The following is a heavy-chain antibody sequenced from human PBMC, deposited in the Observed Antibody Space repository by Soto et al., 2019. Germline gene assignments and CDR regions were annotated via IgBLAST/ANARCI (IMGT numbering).Heavy chain of an antibody. V-gene: IGHV3-20*04. J-gene: IGHJ4*02. CDR2: VNWNGGST. CDR3: VRGASLNFDY. Sequence: EVQLVESGGGVLRPGGSLRLSCAASGFTFDDYGMSWARQAPGKGLEWVSGVNWNGGSTGYADSVKGRFTISRDNAKTSLYLQMNSLRAEDTDFDYRVRGASLNFDYWGQGTLVTVSS. D-gene: IGHD1-26*01. CDR1: GFTFDDYG.